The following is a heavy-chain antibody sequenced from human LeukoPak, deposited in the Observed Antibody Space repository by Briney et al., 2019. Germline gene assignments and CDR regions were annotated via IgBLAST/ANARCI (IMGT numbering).Heavy chain of an antibody. Sequence: HPGGSLRLSCEASGFTFSSYSMNWVRQAPGKGPEWVSYISSGCSTIQYADAVKGRFTISRDNDKKSLYLQMNSLREEDTAVYYCERFARDDYWGQETLVTVSS. J-gene: IGHJ4*02. D-gene: IGHD3-10*01. CDR2: ISSGCSTI. CDR1: GFTFSSYS. CDR3: ERFARDDY. V-gene: IGHV3-48*02.